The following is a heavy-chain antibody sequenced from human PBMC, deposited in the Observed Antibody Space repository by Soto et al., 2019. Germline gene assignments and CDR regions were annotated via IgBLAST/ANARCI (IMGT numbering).Heavy chain of an antibody. Sequence: EVQLVESGGGLVHPGGSLRLSCTASGFIVSDTYVNWVRQAPGKGLEWVSVISNRGDTHYADSVRGRFRLSRDISDNTLHLQMNNLRAEDTAVYYCAREPRYCRGGSCSITGDAYDIWGQGTMVTVSS. V-gene: IGHV3-66*01. J-gene: IGHJ3*02. D-gene: IGHD2-15*01. CDR3: AREPRYCRGGSCSITGDAYDI. CDR1: GFIVSDTY. CDR2: ISNRGDT.